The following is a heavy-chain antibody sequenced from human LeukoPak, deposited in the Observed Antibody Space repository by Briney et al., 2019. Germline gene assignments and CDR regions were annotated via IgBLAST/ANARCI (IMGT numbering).Heavy chain of an antibody. D-gene: IGHD3-10*01. Sequence: GGSLRLSCAASGFTFDNYAMHWVRQAPGKGLEWVSGIAWNSGNTGFADSVKGRFTISRDNAESSLSLQMNSLTPEDTAFYFCAKDMNSYGSGSSYNPWGPFDSWGQGTLVTVSS. J-gene: IGHJ4*02. CDR3: AKDMNSYGSGSSYNPWGPFDS. CDR2: IAWNSGNT. V-gene: IGHV3-9*01. CDR1: GFTFDNYA.